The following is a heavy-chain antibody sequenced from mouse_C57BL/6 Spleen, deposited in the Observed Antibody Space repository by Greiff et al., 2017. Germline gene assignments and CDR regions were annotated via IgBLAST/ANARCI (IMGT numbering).Heavy chain of an antibody. Sequence: EVQLVESGGGLVQPGGSLSLSCAASGFTFTDYYMSWVRQPPGKALEWLGFIRNKANGYTTEYSASVKGRFTISRDNSQSILYLQRNALRAEDSATYYCARSTGTGAMDDWGQGTSVTVSS. CDR2: IRNKANGYTT. V-gene: IGHV7-3*01. J-gene: IGHJ4*01. D-gene: IGHD4-1*02. CDR3: ARSTGTGAMDD. CDR1: GFTFTDYY.